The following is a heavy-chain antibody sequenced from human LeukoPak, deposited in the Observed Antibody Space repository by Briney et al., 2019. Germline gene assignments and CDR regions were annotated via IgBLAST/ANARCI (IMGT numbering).Heavy chain of an antibody. CDR1: GYSFTSYW. CDR2: IYPGDSDT. D-gene: IGHD2-15*01. V-gene: IGHV5-51*01. Sequence: GESLKISCKGSGYSFTSYWIGWVRQMPGKGLEWMGIIYPGDSDTRYSPSFQGQVTISADKSISTAYLQWSSLEASDTAMYYCARLINRHCSGGSCYRSWFDPWGQGTLVTVSS. J-gene: IGHJ5*02. CDR3: ARLINRHCSGGSCYRSWFDP.